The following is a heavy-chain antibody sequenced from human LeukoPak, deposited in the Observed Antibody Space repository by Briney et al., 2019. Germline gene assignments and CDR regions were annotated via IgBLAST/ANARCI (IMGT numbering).Heavy chain of an antibody. CDR1: GFTFSSYW. V-gene: IGHV3-74*01. CDR2: IKSDGSST. J-gene: IGHJ6*03. CDR3: ARGKIAVAGRLYYYYYMDV. D-gene: IGHD6-19*01. Sequence: GGSLRLSCAASGFTFSSYWMHWVRQVPGKGLVWVSRIKSDGSSTTYADSVKGRFTISRDNAKNTLYLQMNSLRAEDTAVYYCARGKIAVAGRLYYYYYMDVWGKGTTVTVSS.